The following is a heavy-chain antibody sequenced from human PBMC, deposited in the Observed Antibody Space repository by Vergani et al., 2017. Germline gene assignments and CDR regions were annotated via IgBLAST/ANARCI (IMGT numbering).Heavy chain of an antibody. CDR1: GFTVSSNY. V-gene: IGHV3-66*02. Sequence: EVQLVEFGGGLVQPGGSLRLSCAASGFTVSSNYLSWVRQAPGKGLEWVSVIYSGGSTYDGDSVKGRITISRDNSKNTLYLQMNSLSAEETAVYYCARGGLLWFGELLPHFDYWGQGTLVTVSS. J-gene: IGHJ4*02. CDR3: ARGGLLWFGELLPHFDY. D-gene: IGHD3-10*01. CDR2: IYSGGST.